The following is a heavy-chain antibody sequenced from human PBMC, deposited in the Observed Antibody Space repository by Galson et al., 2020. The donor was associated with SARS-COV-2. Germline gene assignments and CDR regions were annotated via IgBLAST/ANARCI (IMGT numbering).Heavy chain of an antibody. Sequence: GESLKISCAASGFTFSSYAMSWVRQAPGKGLEWVSAISGSGGSTYYADSVKGRFTISRDNSKNTLYLQMNSLRAEDTAVYYCAKMLPVVIVVVITHWGQGTLVTVSS. CDR3: AKMLPVVIVVVITH. CDR1: GFTFSSYA. CDR2: ISGSGGST. D-gene: IGHD3-22*01. J-gene: IGHJ4*02. V-gene: IGHV3-23*01.